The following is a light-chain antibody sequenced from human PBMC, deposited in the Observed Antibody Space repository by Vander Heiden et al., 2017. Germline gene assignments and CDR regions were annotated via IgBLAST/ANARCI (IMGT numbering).Light chain of an antibody. J-gene: IGKJ1*01. CDR1: QNIGTN. CDR2: VSA. CDR3: LQYDSLPRT. Sequence: DIQMTQSPSSLSASVGDRVTITCRASQNIGTNLNGYQKKPGKAPNLLTSVSANLMVPSTFTGRGSGTAFTLSIISLHPEDIATYYCLQYDSLPRTFGQGTKVELK. V-gene: IGKV1-33*01.